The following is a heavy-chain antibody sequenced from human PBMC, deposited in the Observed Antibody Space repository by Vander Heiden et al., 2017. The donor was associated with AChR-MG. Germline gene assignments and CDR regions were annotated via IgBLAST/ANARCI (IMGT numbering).Heavy chain of an antibody. CDR3: ARVRGRIFGVAPTSQAFYYYGMDV. Sequence: QVQLQESGPGLVKPSETLSLTCTVSGGSTSSYSWSWIRQPPGKGLEWIGYIYYSGSTNYNPSLKSRVTISVDTSKNQFSLKLSSVTAADTAVYYCARVRGRIFGVAPTSQAFYYYGMDVWGQGTTVTVSS. V-gene: IGHV4-59*01. D-gene: IGHD3-3*01. J-gene: IGHJ6*02. CDR1: GGSTSSYS. CDR2: IYYSGST.